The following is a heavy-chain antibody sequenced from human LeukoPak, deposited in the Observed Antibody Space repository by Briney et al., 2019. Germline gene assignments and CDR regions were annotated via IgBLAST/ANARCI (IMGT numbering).Heavy chain of an antibody. Sequence: SETLSLTCAVYGGSFSGYYWSWIRQPPGKGLEWIGEINHSGSTNYNPSLKSRVTISVDTSKNQYSLKLSSVTAADTAVYYCARGCGTSSCYYYYYYYMDVWGKGTTVTVS. CDR1: GGSFSGYY. CDR2: INHSGST. CDR3: ARGCGTSSCYYYYYYYMDV. J-gene: IGHJ6*03. D-gene: IGHD2-2*01. V-gene: IGHV4-34*01.